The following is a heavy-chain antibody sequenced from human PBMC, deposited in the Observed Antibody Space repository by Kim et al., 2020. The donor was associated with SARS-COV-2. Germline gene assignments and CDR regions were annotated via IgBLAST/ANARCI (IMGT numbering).Heavy chain of an antibody. J-gene: IGHJ4*02. V-gene: IGHV4-59*13. CDR3: ARAPPYYDILTGRATLYYFDS. CDR2: IYYSGST. Sequence: SETLSLTCTVSGGSIRSYYWSWIRQPPGKGLEWIGYIYYSGSTNYNPSLTSRVTISVDMSKNQFSLKLSSVTAADTALYYCARAPPYYDILTGRATLYYFDSWGRGTLVTVSS. D-gene: IGHD3-9*01. CDR1: GGSIRSYY.